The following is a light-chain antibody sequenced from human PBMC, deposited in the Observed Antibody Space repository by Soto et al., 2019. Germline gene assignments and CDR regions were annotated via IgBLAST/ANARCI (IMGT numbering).Light chain of an antibody. CDR1: QSISNY. J-gene: IGKJ1*01. CDR2: AAS. CDR3: QQYNSYWT. Sequence: DIQMTQSPSSLSASVGDRVTITCRASQSISNYLNWYQQKPGKAPKVLIYAASNLQSGVLSRFSGSGSGTEFTLTISSLQPDDFATYYCQQYNSYWTFGQGTKVDIK. V-gene: IGKV1-16*01.